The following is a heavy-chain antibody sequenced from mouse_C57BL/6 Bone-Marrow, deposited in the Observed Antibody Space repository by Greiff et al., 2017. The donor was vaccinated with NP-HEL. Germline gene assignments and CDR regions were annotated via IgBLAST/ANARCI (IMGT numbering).Heavy chain of an antibody. CDR2: ISGGGGNT. CDR3: ARHSYYSNYDYAMDY. V-gene: IGHV5-9*01. D-gene: IGHD2-5*01. J-gene: IGHJ4*01. CDR1: GFTFSSYT. Sequence: EVQRVESGGGLVKPGGSLKLSCAASGFTFSSYTMSWVRQTPEKRLEWVATISGGGGNTYYPDSVKGRFTISRDNAKNTLYLQMSSLRSEDTALYYCARHSYYSNYDYAMDYWGQGTSVTVSS.